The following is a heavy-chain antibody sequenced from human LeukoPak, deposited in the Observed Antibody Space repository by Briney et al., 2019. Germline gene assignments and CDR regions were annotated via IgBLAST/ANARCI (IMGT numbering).Heavy chain of an antibody. CDR1: GYTFTSYY. CDR2: INPSGGST. D-gene: IGHD3-16*01. Sequence: GASVKVSCKASGYTFTSYYMHWVRQAPGQGLEWMGIINPSGGSTSYAQKFQGRVTMARDTSTSTVYMELSSLRSEDTAVYYCARPAFDGGFDYWGQGTLVTVSS. V-gene: IGHV1-46*01. J-gene: IGHJ4*02. CDR3: ARPAFDGGFDY.